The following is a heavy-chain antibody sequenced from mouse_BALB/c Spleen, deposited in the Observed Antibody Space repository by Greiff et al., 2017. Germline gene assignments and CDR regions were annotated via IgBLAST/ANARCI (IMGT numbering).Heavy chain of an antibody. CDR2: IWSDGST. CDR3: ARLSDYGGAMDY. J-gene: IGHJ4*01. CDR1: GFSLTSYG. V-gene: IGHV2-6-2*01. D-gene: IGHD2-4*01. Sequence: VQLQESGPDLVAPSQSLSITCTVSGFSLTSYGVHWVRQPPGKGLEWLVVIWSDGSTTYNSALKSRLSISKDNSKSQVFLKMNSLQTDDTAMYYCARLSDYGGAMDYWGQGTSVTVSS.